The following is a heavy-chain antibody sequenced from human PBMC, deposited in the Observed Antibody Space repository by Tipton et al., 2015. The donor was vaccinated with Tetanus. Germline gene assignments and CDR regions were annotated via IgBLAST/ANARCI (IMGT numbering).Heavy chain of an antibody. V-gene: IGHV4-31*03. CDR3: ATVGLVTASVKY. Sequence: LRLSCTVSGGSTTNGGYYWSWIRQHPGKGLDWIGYISYTGTTHYNPSLKSRVTISLDRSKNQFSLKLTSVTAADTAVYYCATVGLVTASVKYWGQGTLVTVSS. D-gene: IGHD2-21*02. CDR1: GGSTTNGGYY. J-gene: IGHJ4*01. CDR2: ISYTGTT.